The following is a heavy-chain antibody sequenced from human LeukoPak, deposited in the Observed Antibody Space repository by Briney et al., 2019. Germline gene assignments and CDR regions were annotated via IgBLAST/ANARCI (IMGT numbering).Heavy chain of an antibody. CDR2: IWSDGSNK. V-gene: IGHV3-33*06. CDR1: GFTFSNYG. Sequence: PGRSLTLSCAASGFTFSNYGMHWVRQAPGKGLEWVAAIWSDGSNKYYAGSAKGRFTISRDTSKSTLYLQMNSLRAEDTAVYYCGKDDGYYRPDFWGQGTLVTVSS. CDR3: GKDDGYYRPDF. D-gene: IGHD3-22*01. J-gene: IGHJ4*02.